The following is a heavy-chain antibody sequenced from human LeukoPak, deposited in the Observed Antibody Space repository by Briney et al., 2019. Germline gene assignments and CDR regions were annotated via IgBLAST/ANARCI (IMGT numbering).Heavy chain of an antibody. CDR2: ISSSGFST. CDR1: GLNFSDYY. CDR3: ARGKRRFDY. V-gene: IGHV3-11*01. Sequence: PGGSLRLSCAASGLNFSDYYMSWIRQAPAKGLEWVSYISSSGFSTYYAGSVKGRFTISRDNPRNSLYLQMNSLAPEDTALYYCARGKRRFDYWGQGTLVSVSS. J-gene: IGHJ4*02.